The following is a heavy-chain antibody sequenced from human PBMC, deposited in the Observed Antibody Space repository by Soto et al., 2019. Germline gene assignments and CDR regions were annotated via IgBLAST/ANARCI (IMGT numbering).Heavy chain of an antibody. J-gene: IGHJ4*02. D-gene: IGHD3-9*01. Sequence: QVQLVESGGGVVQPGRSLRLSCAASGFTFSSYAMHWVRQAPGKGLEWVAVISYDGSNKYYADSVKGRFTISRDNSKNPRYLQMNSLRAEDTAVYYCARDLGLVFDWSSLDYWGQGTLVTVSS. V-gene: IGHV3-30-3*01. CDR1: GFTFSSYA. CDR3: ARDLGLVFDWSSLDY. CDR2: ISYDGSNK.